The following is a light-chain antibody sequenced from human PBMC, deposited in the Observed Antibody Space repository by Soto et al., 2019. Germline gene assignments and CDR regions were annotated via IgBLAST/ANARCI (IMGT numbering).Light chain of an antibody. CDR1: QGISSY. CDR3: QQLNSYPIT. J-gene: IGKJ5*01. Sequence: DIQLTQSPSFLSASVGDRVTITCRASQGISSYLAWYQQKPGKAPKLLLYAASTLKSGVPSRFSGSGSGTEFTLTISSLQPEDFATYYCQQLNSYPITFGQGTRLEIK. V-gene: IGKV1-9*01. CDR2: AAS.